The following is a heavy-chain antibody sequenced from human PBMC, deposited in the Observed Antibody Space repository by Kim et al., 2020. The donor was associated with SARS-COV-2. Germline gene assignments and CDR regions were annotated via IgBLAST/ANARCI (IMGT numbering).Heavy chain of an antibody. V-gene: IGHV3-53*01. J-gene: IGHJ4*02. CDR3: ARAPGGGYSYGEEAYY. D-gene: IGHD5-18*01. CDR1: GFTVSSNY. CDR2: IYSGGST. Sequence: GGSLRLSCAASGFTVSSNYMSWVRQAPGKGLEWVSVIYSGGSTYYADSVKGRFTISRDNSKNTLYLQMNSLRAEDTAVYYCARAPGGGYSYGEEAYYWGQGTLVTVSS.